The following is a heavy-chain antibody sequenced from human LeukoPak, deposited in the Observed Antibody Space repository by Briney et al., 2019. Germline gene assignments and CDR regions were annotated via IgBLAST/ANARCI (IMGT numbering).Heavy chain of an antibody. CDR1: GFTFSDYW. Sequence: GGSLRLFCAASGFTFSDYWMHWVRQAPGKGLVWVSRLNSDGSSTIYADSVKGRFTISRDNAKNTLYLQMNSLRAEDTAVYYCARGLGGTGDYWGQGTLVTVSS. J-gene: IGHJ4*02. CDR3: ARGLGGTGDY. D-gene: IGHD3-10*01. V-gene: IGHV3-74*01. CDR2: LNSDGSST.